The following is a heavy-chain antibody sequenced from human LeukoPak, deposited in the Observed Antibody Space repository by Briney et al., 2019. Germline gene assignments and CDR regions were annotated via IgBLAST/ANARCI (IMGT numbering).Heavy chain of an antibody. Sequence: GASVKVSCKASGYTFTGYYMHWVRQAPGQGLEWMGIINPSGGSTSYAQKLQGRVTMTTDTSTSTAYMELRSLRSDDTAVYYCARDYCSSTSCYIDYWGQGTLVTVPS. CDR3: ARDYCSSTSCYIDY. J-gene: IGHJ4*02. V-gene: IGHV1-46*01. CDR2: INPSGGST. D-gene: IGHD2-2*01. CDR1: GYTFTGYY.